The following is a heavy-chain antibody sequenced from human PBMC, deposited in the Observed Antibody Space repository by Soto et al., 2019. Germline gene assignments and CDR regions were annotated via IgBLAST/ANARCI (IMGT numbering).Heavy chain of an antibody. V-gene: IGHV4-31*03. J-gene: IGHJ6*02. CDR3: AASCVACGGFNYYGMDV. Sequence: QVQLQESGPGLVKPSQTLSLTCTVSGGSISSGGYYWYWIRQHPGKGLEWIGYIYYSVTTYYNPSLKSRVTRSVDTSKNQFSLTLSSVTAADTAVYYCAASCVACGGFNYYGMDVWVQGTTVTVSS. CDR2: IYYSVTT. CDR1: GGSISSGGYY. D-gene: IGHD2-21*01.